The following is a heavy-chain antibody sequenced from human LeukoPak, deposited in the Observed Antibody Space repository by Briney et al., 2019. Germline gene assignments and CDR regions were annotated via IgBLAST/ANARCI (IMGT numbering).Heavy chain of an antibody. CDR2: ISSSGSTI. J-gene: IGHJ4*02. D-gene: IGHD5-24*01. V-gene: IGHV3-48*03. CDR1: GFTFSSYE. CDR3: ARRAGYRNYFDY. Sequence: PGGSLRLSCAASGFTFSSYEINWVRQAPGKGLEWLSYISSSGSTIYYADSVKGRFTISRDNAKNSLYLQMNSLRAEDTAVYYCARRAGYRNYFDYWGQGTLVTVSP.